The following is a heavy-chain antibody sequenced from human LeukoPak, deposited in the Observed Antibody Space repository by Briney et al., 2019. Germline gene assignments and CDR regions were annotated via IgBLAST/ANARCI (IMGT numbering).Heavy chain of an antibody. CDR3: ARDVLYVDGSGSYHGKNWFDP. Sequence: ASVKVSCKASGGTFSSYAISWVRQPPGQGLDWMGGIIPIFGTANYAQKFQGRVTITADESTSTAYMELSSLRSEDTAVYYCARDVLYVDGSGSYHGKNWFDPWGQGTLVTVSS. CDR1: GGTFSSYA. D-gene: IGHD3-10*01. V-gene: IGHV1-69*13. CDR2: IIPIFGTA. J-gene: IGHJ5*02.